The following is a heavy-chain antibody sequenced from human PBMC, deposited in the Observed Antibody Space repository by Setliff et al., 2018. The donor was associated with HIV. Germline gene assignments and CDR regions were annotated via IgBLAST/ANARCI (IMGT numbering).Heavy chain of an antibody. D-gene: IGHD2-8*01. CDR3: ASKLYCTYGVCLDAFDI. CDR1: GYTFSTYA. CDR2: INAGNGNT. V-gene: IGHV1-3*01. Sequence: ASVKVSCKASGYTFSTYAMHWVRQAPGQRLEWMGWINAGNGNTKYSQKFQGRVTITRDTSASTAYMEVSSLRSEDTAVYYCASKLYCTYGVCLDAFDIWGQGTMVTVSS. J-gene: IGHJ3*02.